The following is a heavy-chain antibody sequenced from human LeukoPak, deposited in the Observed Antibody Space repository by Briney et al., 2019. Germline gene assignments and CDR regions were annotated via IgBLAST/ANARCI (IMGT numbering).Heavy chain of an antibody. D-gene: IGHD2-2*01. CDR1: GGTFSSYA. CDR2: IIPIFGTA. Sequence: ASVKVSCKASGGTFSSYAISWVRQAPGQGLEWMGGIIPIFGTANYAQKFQGRVTITADESTSTAYMELSSLRSEDTAVYYCAREEYCSSTSCFRFDYWGQGTLVTVSS. V-gene: IGHV1-69*13. CDR3: AREEYCSSTSCFRFDY. J-gene: IGHJ4*02.